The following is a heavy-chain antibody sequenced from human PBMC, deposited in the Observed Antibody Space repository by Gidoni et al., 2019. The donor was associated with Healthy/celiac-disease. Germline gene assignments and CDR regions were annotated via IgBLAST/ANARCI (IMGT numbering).Heavy chain of an antibody. CDR1: GFTLSTAW. Sequence: EVQLLESGGGLVRHGASLRLSCAASGFTLSTAWRSWVRQARGKGLEWVGRIKSKTDGGTTDYAAPVKGRFTISRDDSKNTLYLQMNSRKTEDTAVYYCTTGDAYSSGWYQYFDYWGQGTLVTVSS. V-gene: IGHV3-15*01. J-gene: IGHJ4*02. D-gene: IGHD6-13*01. CDR3: TTGDAYSSGWYQYFDY. CDR2: IKSKTDGGTT.